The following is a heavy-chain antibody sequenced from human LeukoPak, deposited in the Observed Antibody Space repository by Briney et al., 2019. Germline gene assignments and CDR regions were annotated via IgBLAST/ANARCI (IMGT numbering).Heavy chain of an antibody. V-gene: IGHV3-48*02. Sequence: GGSLRLSCAASGFTFSSFSMNWVRQAPGKGLEWIPYISNSGSDISYADSVKGRFTISRANAKNSLYLQMNSLRDEDTAVYYCARLTYGYWGQGTLVSVSS. D-gene: IGHD4-17*01. CDR2: ISNSGSDI. CDR3: ARLTYGY. J-gene: IGHJ4*02. CDR1: GFTFSSFS.